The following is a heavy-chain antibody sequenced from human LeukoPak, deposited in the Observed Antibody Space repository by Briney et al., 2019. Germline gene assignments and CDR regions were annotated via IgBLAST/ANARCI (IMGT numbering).Heavy chain of an antibody. J-gene: IGHJ4*02. V-gene: IGHV3-30*02. D-gene: IGHD7-27*01. CDR2: IHYDESDK. CDR3: ARDNWGFEY. Sequence: GGSLRLSCAASGFTFSNYNMHWVRQAPGKGLEWVAFIHYDESDKYFPDSVKGRFTISRDNSKNTLYLQMNSLRDEDTAVYYCARDNWGFEYWGQGTLVTVSS. CDR1: GFTFSNYN.